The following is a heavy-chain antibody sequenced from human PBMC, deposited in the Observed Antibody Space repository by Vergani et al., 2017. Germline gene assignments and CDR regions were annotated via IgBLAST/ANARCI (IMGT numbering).Heavy chain of an antibody. CDR2: MYHSGST. Sequence: QVRLQESGPGLVKPSETLSLTCSVSGCSMSGYYWSWIRQPPGKELEWIGYMYHSGSTNYNPSLWTRVTISGDTSKNQVSLKLNSVTAADTAVYYCGRVADFYGLGSRLLDLWGQGILVTVSS. CDR1: GCSMSGYY. CDR3: GRVADFYGLGSRLLDL. J-gene: IGHJ5*02. V-gene: IGHV4-59*01. D-gene: IGHD3-10*01.